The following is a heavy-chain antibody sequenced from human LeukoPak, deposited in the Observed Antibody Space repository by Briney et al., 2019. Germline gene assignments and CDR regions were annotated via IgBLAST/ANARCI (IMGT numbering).Heavy chain of an antibody. CDR1: GYSISSGYY. Sequence: PSETLSLTCAVSGYSISSGYYWGWIRQPPGKGLEWIGSIYHSGGTYYSPSLKSRVAISVDPSKNRFSLKLRSVTAADTAVYYCARHVGYYYYMDVWGKGTTVTVSS. V-gene: IGHV4-38-2*01. CDR3: ARHVGYYYYMDV. J-gene: IGHJ6*03. CDR2: IYHSGGT. D-gene: IGHD3-10*02.